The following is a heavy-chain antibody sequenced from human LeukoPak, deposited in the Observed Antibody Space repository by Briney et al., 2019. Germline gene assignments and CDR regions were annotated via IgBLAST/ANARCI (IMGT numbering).Heavy chain of an antibody. D-gene: IGHD2-2*01. CDR2: IYYSGST. J-gene: IGHJ5*02. Sequence: KTSETLSLTCTVSGGSITSSSYYWGWLRQPPGKGLEWIGSIYYSGSTYYNPSLQNRVAISLDTSKNQFSLNLNSVTAADTAVYYCATSGGYCGSTTCHTTWFAPWGQGTLVTVSS. CDR3: ATSGGYCGSTTCHTTWFAP. CDR1: GGSITSSSYY. V-gene: IGHV4-39*07.